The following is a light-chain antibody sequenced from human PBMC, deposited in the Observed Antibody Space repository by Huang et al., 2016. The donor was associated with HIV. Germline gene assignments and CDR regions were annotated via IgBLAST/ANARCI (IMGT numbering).Light chain of an antibody. CDR1: QSLLHSDGYNY. CDR3: MQALETPLT. CDR2: LGS. V-gene: IGKV2-28*01. Sequence: DIVLTQSPLSLPVTPGEPASISCRSSQSLLHSDGYNYVDWYLQKHGQSPQLLIYLGSNRTSGVPDRLSGSGSGTDFTLKISAVGAEDVGVYYCMQALETPLTFGGGTKVEIK. J-gene: IGKJ4*01.